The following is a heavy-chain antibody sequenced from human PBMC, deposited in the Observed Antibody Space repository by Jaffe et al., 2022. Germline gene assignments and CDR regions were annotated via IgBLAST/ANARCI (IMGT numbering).Heavy chain of an antibody. CDR1: GFTFDDYA. CDR3: AKDGCSGGSCYYGLEYFQH. J-gene: IGHJ1*01. Sequence: EVQLVESGGGLVQPGRSLRLSCAASGFTFDDYAMHWVRQAPGKGLEWVSGISWNSGSIGYADSVKGRFTISRDNAKNSLYLQMNSLRAEDTALYYCAKDGCSGGSCYYGLEYFQHWGQGTLVTVSS. V-gene: IGHV3-9*01. D-gene: IGHD2-15*01. CDR2: ISWNSGSI.